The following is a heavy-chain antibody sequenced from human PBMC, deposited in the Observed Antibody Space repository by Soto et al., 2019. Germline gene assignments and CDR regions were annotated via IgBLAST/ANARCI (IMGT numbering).Heavy chain of an antibody. Sequence: QVQLQESGPGLVKPSGTLSLTCAVTGGSISSSNWWTWVRQPPGEGLEGVGEISRSGTTNYKPSLKSRVRISVDKSRNEFSLNLGSVTAADTAMYYCARASASSGVFTWGQGTMVSVSS. CDR1: GGSISSSNW. V-gene: IGHV4-4*02. CDR2: ISRSGTT. D-gene: IGHD6-19*01. CDR3: ARASASSGVFT. J-gene: IGHJ3*01.